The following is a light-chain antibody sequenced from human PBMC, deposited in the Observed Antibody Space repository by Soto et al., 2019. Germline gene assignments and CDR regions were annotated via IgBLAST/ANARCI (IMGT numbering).Light chain of an antibody. CDR2: GAS. CDR3: QQYNNWWT. V-gene: IGKV3-15*01. J-gene: IGKJ1*01. Sequence: EIVMTQSPATLSVSPVERATLSCRASQSITRNLAWYQQSPGQAPRLLIYGASTRATGIPARFSGSGSGTEFTLTINSLQSEDFAVYYCQQYNNWWTFGQGTKVDIK. CDR1: QSITRN.